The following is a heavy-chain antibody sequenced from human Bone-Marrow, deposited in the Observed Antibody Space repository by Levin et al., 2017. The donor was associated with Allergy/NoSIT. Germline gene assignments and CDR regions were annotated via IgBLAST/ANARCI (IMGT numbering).Heavy chain of an antibody. D-gene: IGHD2-15*01. CDR2: ISSTGNTI. Sequence: AGGSLRLSCVASGFTFSDFEFHWVRQPPGKGLEWLAYISSTGNTIYYADSVKGRFTISRDNAKNLLFLQMTGLRAEDTAIYYCARERIFGDWFDPWGQGTLVTVSS. J-gene: IGHJ5*02. CDR3: ARERIFGDWFDP. V-gene: IGHV3-48*03. CDR1: GFTFSDFE.